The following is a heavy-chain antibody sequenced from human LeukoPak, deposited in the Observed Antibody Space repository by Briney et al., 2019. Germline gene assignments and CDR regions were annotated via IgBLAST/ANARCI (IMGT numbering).Heavy chain of an antibody. CDR3: ARVSGLGTGYSSSLAFDI. CDR2: INPNSGDT. CDR1: GYTFTGYH. J-gene: IGHJ3*02. V-gene: IGHV1-2*06. Sequence: ASVKVSCKASGYTFTGYHMHWVRQAPGQGLEWMGRINPNSGDTNYAQKFQGRVTMTRDTSISTAYMELSRLRSDDTAVYYCARVSGLGTGYSSSLAFDIWGQGTMVTVSS. D-gene: IGHD6-13*01.